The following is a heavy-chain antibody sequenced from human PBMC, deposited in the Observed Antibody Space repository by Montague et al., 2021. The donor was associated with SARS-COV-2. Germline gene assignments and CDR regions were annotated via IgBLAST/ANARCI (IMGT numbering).Heavy chain of an antibody. CDR3: ARGSGDY. CDR1: GGSISSYY. D-gene: IGHD7-27*01. J-gene: IGHJ4*02. CDR2: IFYTGSV. V-gene: IGHV4-59*01. Sequence: SETLSLTCTVSGGSISSYYWSWIRQPPGKGLEWIGYIFYTGSVNYNPSLKSRVTISVDTSKNQFSLKLSSVTAADTAVYYCARGSGDYWGQGTLVTASS.